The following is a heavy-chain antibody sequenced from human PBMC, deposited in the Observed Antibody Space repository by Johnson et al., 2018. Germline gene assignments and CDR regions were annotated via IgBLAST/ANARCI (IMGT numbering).Heavy chain of an antibody. CDR1: GGTFSNFA. V-gene: IGHV1-69*01. J-gene: IGHJ3*02. CDR3: AKGARTWIQLWFYRDAFDI. CDR2: IIPIFGTA. Sequence: QVQLVESGAEVKKXGSSVKVSCKASGGTFSNFAFSWVRQAPGQGLEWMGGIIPIFGTANYAQKFQGRVPITADGSTTAYMELSSLTSEDTAVYYCAKGARTWIQLWFYRDAFDIWGQGTMVTVSS. D-gene: IGHD5-18*01.